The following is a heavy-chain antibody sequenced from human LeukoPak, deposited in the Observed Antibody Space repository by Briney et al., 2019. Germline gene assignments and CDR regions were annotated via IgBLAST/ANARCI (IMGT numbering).Heavy chain of an antibody. Sequence: GESLKISCKGSGYSFTSHWVGWVRQMPGKGLEWMGIIYPGDSDTRYSPSFQGQVTISADKSISTAYLQWSSLKASDTAMFYCARPRSSGTFYDAFDIWGQGTMVTVSS. CDR1: GYSFTSHW. CDR3: ARPRSSGTFYDAFDI. CDR2: IYPGDSDT. V-gene: IGHV5-51*01. J-gene: IGHJ3*02. D-gene: IGHD3-10*01.